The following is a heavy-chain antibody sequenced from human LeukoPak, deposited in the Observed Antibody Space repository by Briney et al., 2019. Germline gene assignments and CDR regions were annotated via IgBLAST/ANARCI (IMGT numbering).Heavy chain of an antibody. CDR3: ARGRGNLMGY. CDR1: GFTFSSYS. CDR2: ISSSSDYI. Sequence: GGSLRLSCVASGFTFSSYSMNWVRQAPGKGLEWVSCISSSSDYIYYADSVKGRFTISRDNAKNSLYLQMNSLRAEDTAVYYCARGRGNLMGYWGQGTLVTASS. J-gene: IGHJ4*02. V-gene: IGHV3-21*01. D-gene: IGHD3-16*01.